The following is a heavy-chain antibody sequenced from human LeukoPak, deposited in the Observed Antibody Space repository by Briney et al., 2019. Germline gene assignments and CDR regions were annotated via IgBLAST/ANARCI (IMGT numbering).Heavy chain of an antibody. D-gene: IGHD2-21*02. V-gene: IGHV3-23*01. J-gene: IGHJ1*01. CDR2: ISGSGGST. CDR1: GFTFSSYA. CDR3: AKDEYCGGDCYIQH. Sequence: PGGSLRLSCAASGFTFSSYAMSWVRQAPGKGVEWVSVISGSGGSTYYADSGKGRFTISRDNSKNTLYLQMNSLRAEDTAVYYCAKDEYCGGDCYIQHWGQGTLVTVSS.